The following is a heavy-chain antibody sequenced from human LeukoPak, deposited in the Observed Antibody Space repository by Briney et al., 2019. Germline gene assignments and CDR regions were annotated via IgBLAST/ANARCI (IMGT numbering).Heavy chain of an antibody. CDR1: GFTFRTFW. V-gene: IGHV3-7*04. CDR3: ARDHDGDSEYFDY. CDR2: IKQDGSDK. Sequence: GGSLRLSWAASGFTFRTFWMSWVRQAPGSGLEWVANIKQDGSDKYYVDSVEGRFTISRDNAKNSLYLEMNSLRVEDTAVYYCARDHDGDSEYFDYWGQGTLVTVSS. D-gene: IGHD4-17*01. J-gene: IGHJ4*02.